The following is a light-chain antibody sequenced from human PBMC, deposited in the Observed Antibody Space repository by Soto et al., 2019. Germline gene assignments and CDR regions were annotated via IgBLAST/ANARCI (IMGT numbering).Light chain of an antibody. V-gene: IGKV3-20*01. Sequence: MVLTQSPGTLSLSPGGRATLSCRASQSISTSYLAWYQQKPGQAPRLLIYGASSRATPIPDRFNGSGSGTDFTLTISRLEPEDSAVYYCQQYDHSPGTFGQGTKVEI. CDR1: QSISTSY. CDR2: GAS. J-gene: IGKJ1*01. CDR3: QQYDHSPGT.